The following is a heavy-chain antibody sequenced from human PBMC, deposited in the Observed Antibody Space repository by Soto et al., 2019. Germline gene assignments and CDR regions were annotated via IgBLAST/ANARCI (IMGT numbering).Heavy chain of an antibody. J-gene: IGHJ6*02. D-gene: IGHD6-13*01. V-gene: IGHV3-30*18. CDR3: AKDVGQQLVRNYGMDV. CDR2: VSYDGNHK. Sequence: QVQLVESGGGVIQPGTSLSLSCGSSGFTFRSFGMYWVRQAPGKGLEWVAVVSYDGNHKYYADSVKGRFTVSRDNAKNMLYLQMNSLRGEDTAVYYCAKDVGQQLVRNYGMDVWCQGTTVTVSS. CDR1: GFTFRSFG.